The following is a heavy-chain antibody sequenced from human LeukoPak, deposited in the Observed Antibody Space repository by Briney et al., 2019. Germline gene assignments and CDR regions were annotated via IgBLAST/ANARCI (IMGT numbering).Heavy chain of an antibody. J-gene: IGHJ5*02. CDR2: ISWNSGSI. CDR3: ARGLVGEGEFDP. CDR1: GFTFDDYA. D-gene: IGHD1-26*01. Sequence: GGSLRLSCAASGFTFDDYAMHWVRQAPGKGLEWVSGISWNSGSIAYADSVKGRFTISRDNAKNSLYLQMNSLRAEDTAVYYCARGLVGEGEFDPWGQGTLVTVSS. V-gene: IGHV3-9*01.